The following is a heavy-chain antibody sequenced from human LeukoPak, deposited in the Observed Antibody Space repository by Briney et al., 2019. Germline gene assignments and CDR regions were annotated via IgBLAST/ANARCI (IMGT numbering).Heavy chain of an antibody. V-gene: IGHV1-69*13. CDR1: GGTFISYA. CDR3: ARAAAGTRMTAIPFHNWFDP. D-gene: IGHD2-21*02. J-gene: IGHJ5*02. Sequence: GASVKVSCKASGGTFISYAISWVRQAPGQGLEWMGGIIPIFGTANYAQKFQGRVTITADESTSTAYMELSSLRSEDTAVYYCARAAAGTRMTAIPFHNWFDPWGQGTLVTVSS. CDR2: IIPIFGTA.